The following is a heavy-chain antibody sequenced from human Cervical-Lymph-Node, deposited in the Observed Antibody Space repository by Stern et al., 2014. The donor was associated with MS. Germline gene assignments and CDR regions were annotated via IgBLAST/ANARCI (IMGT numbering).Heavy chain of an antibody. CDR2: IRQNASER. Sequence: VQLVESGGGVVQPGGSLRLSCAASGFDFSRYWMTWVRQAPGKGLEWVANIRQNASERHYVDSVKGRFTISRDDAKKSLSLQMDSLRAEDTAVYYCARDLPFDSWGQGTLVTVSS. J-gene: IGHJ4*02. V-gene: IGHV3-7*01. CDR1: GFDFSRYW. CDR3: ARDLPFDS.